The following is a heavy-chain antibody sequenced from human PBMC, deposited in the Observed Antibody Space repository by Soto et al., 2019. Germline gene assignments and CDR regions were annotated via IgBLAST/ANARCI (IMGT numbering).Heavy chain of an antibody. J-gene: IGHJ2*01. CDR2: ISAYNGNT. CDR1: GYTFTSYG. CDR3: ARDGDSSGWYRVWYFDL. D-gene: IGHD6-19*01. V-gene: IGHV1-18*01. Sequence: ASVKVSCTASGYTFTSYGISWVRQAPGQGLEWMGWISAYNGNTNYAQKLQGRVTMTTDTSTSTAYMELRSLRSDDTAVYYCARDGDSSGWYRVWYFDLWGRGTLVTVSS.